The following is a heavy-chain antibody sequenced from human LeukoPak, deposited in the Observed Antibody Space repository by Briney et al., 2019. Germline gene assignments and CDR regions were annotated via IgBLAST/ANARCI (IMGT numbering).Heavy chain of an antibody. CDR3: ARDVYYDILTGYRKTHNWFDP. CDR1: GYTFTSYG. CDR2: ISAYNGNT. D-gene: IGHD3-9*01. V-gene: IGHV1-18*01. J-gene: IGHJ5*02. Sequence: ASVKVSCKASGYTFTSYGVSWERHAPGQGLEWMGWISAYNGNTNYAQKLQGRVTTTTDTSTSTAYMELRSLRSDDTAVYYCARDVYYDILTGYRKTHNWFDPWGQGTLVTVSS.